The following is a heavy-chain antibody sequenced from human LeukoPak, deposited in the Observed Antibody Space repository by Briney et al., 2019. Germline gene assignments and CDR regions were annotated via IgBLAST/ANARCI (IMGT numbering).Heavy chain of an antibody. CDR1: GFTFSSYA. J-gene: IGHJ4*02. CDR3: ARDKVPKPKYYFDY. CDR2: ISYDGSNK. Sequence: GGSLRLSCADSGFTFSSYAMHWVRQAPGKGLEWVAVISYDGSNKYYADSVKGRFTISRDNSKNTLYLQMNSLRAEDTAVYYCARDKVPKPKYYFDYWGQGTLVTVSS. D-gene: IGHD2-2*01. V-gene: IGHV3-30-3*01.